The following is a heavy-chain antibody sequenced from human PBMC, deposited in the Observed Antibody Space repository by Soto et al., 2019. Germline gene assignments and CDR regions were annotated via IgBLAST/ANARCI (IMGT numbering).Heavy chain of an antibody. J-gene: IGHJ4*02. CDR1: GYTFTSYD. V-gene: IGHV1-8*01. Sequence: QVQLVQSGAEVKKPGASVKVSCKASGYTFTSYDINWVRQATAQGLEWMGWMNPNSGNTGYAQKFQGRVTMTRNTSISTAYMELSSLRSEDTAVYYCARADYYDRSGYLLPCGYWGQGTLVTVSS. CDR3: ARADYYDRSGYLLPCGY. D-gene: IGHD3-22*01. CDR2: MNPNSGNT.